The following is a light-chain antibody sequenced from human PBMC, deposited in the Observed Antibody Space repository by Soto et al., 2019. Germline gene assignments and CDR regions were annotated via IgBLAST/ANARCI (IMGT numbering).Light chain of an antibody. CDR3: ASWDSGLSARL. CDR1: SSNIGSHY. J-gene: IGLJ3*02. V-gene: IGLV1-51*02. CDR2: EDN. Sequence: QSVLTQPPSVSAAPGQMVTISCSGSSSNIGSHYVSWYQQLPGTAPRLLMFEDNRRPSAIPDRFSGSKSGTSATLGITGLQPGDEADYYCASWDSGLSARLFGGGTKLTVL.